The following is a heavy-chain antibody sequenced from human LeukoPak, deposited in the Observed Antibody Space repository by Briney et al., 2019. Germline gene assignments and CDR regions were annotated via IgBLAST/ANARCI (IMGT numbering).Heavy chain of an antibody. Sequence: ASVKVSCKASGYTFTGYYMHWVRQAPGQGLEWMGWINPNSGGTNYAQKFQGRVTMTRDTSISTAYMELSRLRSDDTAVYYCARGFYCSSTSCYRNWFGPWGQGTLVTVPS. J-gene: IGHJ5*02. V-gene: IGHV1-2*02. CDR1: GYTFTGYY. CDR3: ARGFYCSSTSCYRNWFGP. CDR2: INPNSGGT. D-gene: IGHD2-2*01.